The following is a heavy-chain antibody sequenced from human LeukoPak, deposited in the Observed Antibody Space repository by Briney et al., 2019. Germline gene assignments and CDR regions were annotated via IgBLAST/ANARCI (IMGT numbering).Heavy chain of an antibody. D-gene: IGHD5-18*01. V-gene: IGHV3-21*04. Sequence: GGSLRLSCAASGFTFSSYSMNWVRQAPGKGLEWVSSISSSSSYIYYADSVKGRFTISRDNSKSTLFLQMNSLRAEDTAVYYCAKLARYSYVGVYYFDYWGQGTLVTVSS. CDR2: ISSSSSYI. J-gene: IGHJ4*02. CDR3: AKLARYSYVGVYYFDY. CDR1: GFTFSSYS.